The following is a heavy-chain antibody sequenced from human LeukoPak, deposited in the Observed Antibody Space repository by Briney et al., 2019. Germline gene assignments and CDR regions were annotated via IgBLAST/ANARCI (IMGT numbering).Heavy chain of an antibody. CDR3: ASWLSGGIDY. Sequence: GGSLTLSCAASGFTFSDYYMSWIRQAPGKGLEWVSYISSCSSYTNYADSVKGRFTISRDNAKNSLYLQMNSLRAEDTAVYYCASWLSGGIDYWGQGTLVTVSS. CDR2: ISSCSSYT. D-gene: IGHD2-15*01. CDR1: GFTFSDYY. J-gene: IGHJ4*02. V-gene: IGHV3-11*03.